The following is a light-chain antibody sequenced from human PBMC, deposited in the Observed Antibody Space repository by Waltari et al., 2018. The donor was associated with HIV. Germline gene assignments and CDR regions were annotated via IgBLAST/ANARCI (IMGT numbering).Light chain of an antibody. CDR1: SSDVGSSNY. V-gene: IGLV2-8*01. CDR2: EIT. J-gene: IGLJ3*02. CDR3: SASAGGGTWV. Sequence: QSALTQPPSASGFPGQSVTLSCTVTSSDVGSSNYVACSQQYPGKAPPLLLYEITQRPSWVPYRCSGPKSGTTASLTASWRQDDDEADDYCSASAGGGTWVFGGGTKLTVL.